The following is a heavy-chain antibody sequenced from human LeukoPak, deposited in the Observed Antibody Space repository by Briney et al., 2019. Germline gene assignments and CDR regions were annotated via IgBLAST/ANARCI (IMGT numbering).Heavy chain of an antibody. CDR1: GSTFNSYE. CDR3: ARDYDYADFYFDY. Sequence: PGGSLRLSCAASGSTFNSYEMNWVRQAPGKGLEWVSYISGSGRTIYYADSVKGRFTISRDNANKLVYLQMNSLRAEDTAVYFCARDYDYADFYFDYWGQGTLVTVSS. J-gene: IGHJ4*02. V-gene: IGHV3-48*03. CDR2: ISGSGRTI. D-gene: IGHD4-17*01.